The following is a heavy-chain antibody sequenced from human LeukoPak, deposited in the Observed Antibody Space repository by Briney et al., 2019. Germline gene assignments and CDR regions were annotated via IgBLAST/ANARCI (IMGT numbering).Heavy chain of an antibody. CDR1: GYTFTSYY. Sequence: ASVKVSCKASGYTFTSYYMHWVRQAPGQGLEWMGIINPSGGSTSYAQKFQGRVTMTRDTSTSTVYMELSSLRSEDTAVYYCARIGYSSGWYRGHYFDYWGQGTLVTVSS. D-gene: IGHD6-19*01. CDR3: ARIGYSSGWYRGHYFDY. J-gene: IGHJ4*02. V-gene: IGHV1-46*01. CDR2: INPSGGST.